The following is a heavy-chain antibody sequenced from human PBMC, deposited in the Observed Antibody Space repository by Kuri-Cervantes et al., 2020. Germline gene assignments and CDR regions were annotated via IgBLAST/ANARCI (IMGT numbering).Heavy chain of an antibody. J-gene: IGHJ4*02. CDR3: ARVHYDSSGLTGYLDY. D-gene: IGHD3-22*01. CDR2: IIPIFGTA. Sequence: SVKVSCKASGGTFSSYAISWVRQAPGQGLEWMGGIIPIFGTANYAQKFQGRVTITSDESTNTAYMELSGLRYEDTAVYYCARVHYDSSGLTGYLDYWGQGTLVTVSS. V-gene: IGHV1-69*13. CDR1: GGTFSSYA.